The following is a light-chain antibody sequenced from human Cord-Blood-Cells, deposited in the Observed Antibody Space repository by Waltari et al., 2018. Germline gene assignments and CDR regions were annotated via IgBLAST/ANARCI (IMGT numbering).Light chain of an antibody. CDR3: QQYNNWSPWT. CDR2: GAS. V-gene: IGKV3-15*01. J-gene: IGKJ1*01. Sequence: EIVMTQSPAPLSVSPGERATLSCRASQSVSSNLAWYQQKPGQAPRLLIYGASTRATGIPARFTGGGSGTECTLTISSLQSEDFAVYYGQQYNNWSPWTFGQGTKVEIK. CDR1: QSVSSN.